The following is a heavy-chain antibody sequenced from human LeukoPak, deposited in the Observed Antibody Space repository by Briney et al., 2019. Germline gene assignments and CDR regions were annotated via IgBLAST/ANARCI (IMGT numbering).Heavy chain of an antibody. CDR2: IISIFGTA. Sequence: SVKVSCKASGGTFSSYAISWVRQAPGQGLEWMGGIISIFGTANYAQKFQGRVTITADESTSTAYMELSSLRSEDTAVYYCARDKRRYYYDSSGRLFDYWGQGTLVTVSS. J-gene: IGHJ4*02. V-gene: IGHV1-69*13. CDR1: GGTFSSYA. D-gene: IGHD3-22*01. CDR3: ARDKRRYYYDSSGRLFDY.